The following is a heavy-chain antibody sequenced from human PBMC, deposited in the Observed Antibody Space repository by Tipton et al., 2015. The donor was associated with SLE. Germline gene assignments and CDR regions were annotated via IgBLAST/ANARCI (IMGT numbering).Heavy chain of an antibody. CDR3: ARGIGYCSSFSCLEYFQH. CDR2: ISYDRSNK. J-gene: IGHJ1*01. V-gene: IGHV3-30*04. D-gene: IGHD2-15*01. CDR1: GFTFSSYA. Sequence: RSLRLSCAASGFTFSSYAMHWVRQAPGKGLEWVAVISYDRSNKYYADSVKGRFTISRDNAKKSLYLQMNSLRAEDTAVYYCARGIGYCSSFSCLEYFQHWGQGTLVTVSS.